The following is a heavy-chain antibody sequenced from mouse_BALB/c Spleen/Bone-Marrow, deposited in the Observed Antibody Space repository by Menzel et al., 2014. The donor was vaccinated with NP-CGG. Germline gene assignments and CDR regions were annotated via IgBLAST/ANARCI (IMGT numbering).Heavy chain of an antibody. D-gene: IGHD2-3*01. V-gene: IGHV1-39*01. Sequence: EVQLQQSGPELEKPGASVKMSCKASGYPFTDYNMNWVKQSNGKSLEWIGNIDPSYGGTTYNQKFKGKATLTVDKSSSTVYMQLKSLTSEDSAVYYCARGHDGYRTWFAYWGQGTLVTVSA. J-gene: IGHJ3*01. CDR1: GYPFTDYN. CDR2: IDPSYGGT. CDR3: ARGHDGYRTWFAY.